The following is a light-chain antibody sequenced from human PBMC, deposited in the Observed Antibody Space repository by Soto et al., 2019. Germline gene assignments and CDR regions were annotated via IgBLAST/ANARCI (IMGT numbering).Light chain of an antibody. V-gene: IGKV3-20*01. CDR2: GAS. Sequence: ALTQSPGHLSLSPGDSAPLACRDSQSVSSTYLAWYQQKPGQAPRLLIYGASSRATGIQDRFSGRGSGTTFTLVIRRLEPEDFAVYYCKQYGSSGTFGQGTKVDIK. J-gene: IGKJ1*01. CDR3: KQYGSSGT. CDR1: QSVSSTY.